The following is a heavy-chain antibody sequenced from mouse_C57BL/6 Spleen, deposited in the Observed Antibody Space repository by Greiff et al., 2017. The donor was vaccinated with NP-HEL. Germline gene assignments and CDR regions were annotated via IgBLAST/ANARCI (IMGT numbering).Heavy chain of an antibody. Sequence: EVQVVESGGGLVKPGGSLKLSCAASGFTFSSYAMSWVRQTPEKRLEWVATISDGGSYTYYPDNVKGRFTISRDNAKNNLYLQMSHLKSEDTAMYYCARERMVTTYFDYWGQGTTLTVSS. CDR3: ARERMVTTYFDY. CDR2: ISDGGSYT. V-gene: IGHV5-4*01. J-gene: IGHJ2*01. CDR1: GFTFSSYA. D-gene: IGHD2-2*01.